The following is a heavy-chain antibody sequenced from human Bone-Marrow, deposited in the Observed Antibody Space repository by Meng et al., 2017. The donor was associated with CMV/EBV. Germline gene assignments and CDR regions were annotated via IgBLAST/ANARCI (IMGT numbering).Heavy chain of an antibody. CDR2: IYSGGST. J-gene: IGHJ4*02. Sequence: GESLKISCAASGFTVSSNYMSWVRQAPGKGLEWVSVIYSGGSTYYADSVQGRFTISRDNARNSLYLQMNNLRAEDTAVYYCARSYGGFDYWGQGALVTVSS. V-gene: IGHV3-53*01. CDR3: ARSYGGFDY. CDR1: GFTVSSNY. D-gene: IGHD3-16*01.